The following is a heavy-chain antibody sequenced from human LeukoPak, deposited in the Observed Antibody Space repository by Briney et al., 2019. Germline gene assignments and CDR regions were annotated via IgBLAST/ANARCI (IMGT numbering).Heavy chain of an antibody. V-gene: IGHV4-39*07. D-gene: IGHD2-21*02. CDR2: IYYSGST. CDR3: ARLAYCGGDCYSLDY. Sequence: PSETLSLTCTVSGGSISSSSYYWGWIRQPPGKGLEWIGSIYYSGSTYYNPSLKSRVTISVDKSKNQFSLKLSSVTAADTAVYYCARLAYCGGDCYSLDYWGQGTLVTVSS. J-gene: IGHJ4*02. CDR1: GGSISSSSYY.